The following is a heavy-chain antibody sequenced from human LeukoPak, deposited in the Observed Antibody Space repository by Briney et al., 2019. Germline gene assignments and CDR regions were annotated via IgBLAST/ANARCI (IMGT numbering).Heavy chain of an antibody. CDR3: ARMVYAILPQGGYYYYYMDV. V-gene: IGHV1-8*01. CDR1: GYTFTSYV. Sequence: ASVNVSCKASGYTFTSYVINWVRQAAGQGLEWMGWMNPNSGNTGYAQKFHGRVTMTRNTSISTAYMELSSLRSEDTAVYYCARMVYAILPQGGYYYYYMDVWGKGTTVTVSS. D-gene: IGHD2-8*01. J-gene: IGHJ6*03. CDR2: MNPNSGNT.